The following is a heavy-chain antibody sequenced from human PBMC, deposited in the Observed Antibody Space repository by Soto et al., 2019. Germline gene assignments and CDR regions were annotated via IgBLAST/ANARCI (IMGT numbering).Heavy chain of an antibody. CDR3: ANSGLRYYDFWSGYPVPDY. J-gene: IGHJ4*02. CDR2: ISGSGGST. D-gene: IGHD3-3*01. CDR1: GFTFSSYA. V-gene: IGHV3-23*01. Sequence: GSLRLSCAASGFTFSSYAMSWVRQAPGKGLEWVSAISGSGGSTYYADSVKGRFTISRDNSKNTLYLQMNSLRAEDTAVYYFANSGLRYYDFWSGYPVPDYWGQGTLVTVSS.